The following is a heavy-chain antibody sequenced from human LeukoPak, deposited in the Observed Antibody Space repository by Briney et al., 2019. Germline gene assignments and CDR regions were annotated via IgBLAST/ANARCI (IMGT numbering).Heavy chain of an antibody. D-gene: IGHD5-12*01. Sequence: PSETLSLTCTVSGGSISSYYWSCIRQPPEKGLEWIAYIHHSGSTNYSPSLKSRVTISLDTSNNQVSLRLSSVTAADTAIYYCARGDQGMRYTFDQWGQGTVVTVSS. CDR1: GGSISSYY. CDR2: IHHSGST. V-gene: IGHV4-59*01. CDR3: ARGDQGMRYTFDQ. J-gene: IGHJ4*02.